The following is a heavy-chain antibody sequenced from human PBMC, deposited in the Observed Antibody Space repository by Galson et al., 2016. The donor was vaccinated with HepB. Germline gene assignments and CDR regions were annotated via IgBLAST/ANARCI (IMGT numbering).Heavy chain of an antibody. CDR1: GFTFTTYG. J-gene: IGHJ4*02. V-gene: IGHV1-18*01. Sequence: QSGAEVKKPGASVKVSCKASGFTFTTYGISWVRQAPGQGLEWMGWFSAYTGHTNYAQKLQGRVTMTTDTSSNTAYMELRSLRSDDTAVYYCARDGVEQWGGVAYFDYWGQGTLVTVSS. CDR3: ARDGVEQWGGVAYFDY. CDR2: FSAYTGHT. D-gene: IGHD6-19*01.